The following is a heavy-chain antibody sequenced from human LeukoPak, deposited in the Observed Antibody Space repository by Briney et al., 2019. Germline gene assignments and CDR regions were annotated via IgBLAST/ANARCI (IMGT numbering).Heavy chain of an antibody. D-gene: IGHD6-13*01. CDR1: GNSISSGDNY. CDR3: ARGPTTRYSSSWLNWFDP. Sequence: SETLSLTCTVSGNSISSGDNYWSWIRQPAGKGLEWIGRIYTSGSTNYNPSLKSRVTISVDTSKNQFSLKLSSVTAADTAVYYCARGPTTRYSSSWLNWFDPWGQGTLVTVSS. V-gene: IGHV4-61*02. CDR2: IYTSGST. J-gene: IGHJ5*02.